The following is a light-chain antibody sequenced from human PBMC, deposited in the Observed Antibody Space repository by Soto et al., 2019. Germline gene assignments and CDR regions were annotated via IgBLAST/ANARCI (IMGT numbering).Light chain of an antibody. CDR1: KSNIGSNT. V-gene: IGLV1-44*01. Sequence: QAVVTQPPSSSGTPGQRVTISCSGSKSNIGSNTENWYQQLPGKAPKLLIYGDNQRPAGVPDRYTGSKSGTSASLAISGLPSEDEAHYYCAAWDDSLSGSWVFGGGTKLTVL. CDR3: AAWDDSLSGSWV. J-gene: IGLJ3*02. CDR2: GDN.